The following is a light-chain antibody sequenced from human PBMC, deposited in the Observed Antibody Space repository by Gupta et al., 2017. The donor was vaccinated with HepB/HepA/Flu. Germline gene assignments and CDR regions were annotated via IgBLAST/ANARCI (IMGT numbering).Light chain of an antibody. Sequence: SYVLTQPPSVSVAPGKTARITCGGNNIGSKSVHWYRQKPGQAPVVVVEDDSDRPSGITERFACSNSGTKGNPTLTRVEAGDEADDDCQLWASRRDHVVFGTGTKVTVL. CDR2: DDS. CDR3: QLWASRRDHVV. CDR1: NIGSKS. J-gene: IGLJ1*01. V-gene: IGLV3-21*03.